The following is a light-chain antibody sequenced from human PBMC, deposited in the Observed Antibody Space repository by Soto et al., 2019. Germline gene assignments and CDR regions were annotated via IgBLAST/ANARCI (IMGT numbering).Light chain of an antibody. J-gene: IGLJ3*02. CDR2: EVS. CDR1: SSDVGDYNY. CDR3: SSYAGSKNWV. V-gene: IGLV2-8*01. Sequence: QSALTQPPSASGSPGQSVTISCTGTSSDVGDYNYVSWYQQHPGKAPKLMIYEVSKRPSGVPDRFSGSKSGNTGSLTVSGPQAEDEADYYCSSYAGSKNWVFGGGTKLTVL.